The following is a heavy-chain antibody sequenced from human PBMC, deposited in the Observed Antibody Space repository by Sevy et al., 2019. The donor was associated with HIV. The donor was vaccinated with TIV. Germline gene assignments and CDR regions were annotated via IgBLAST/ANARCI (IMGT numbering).Heavy chain of an antibody. CDR3: ARDLDNWNEKDAFDI. CDR2: ISAYNGNT. CDR1: GYTFTSYG. D-gene: IGHD1-20*01. J-gene: IGHJ3*02. V-gene: IGHV1-18*04. Sequence: ASVKVSCKASGYTFTSYGISWVRQAPGQGLEWMGWISAYNGNTNYAQKLQGRVTMTTDTSTSTAYMELRSLRSDETAVYYCARDLDNWNEKDAFDIWGQGTMVTVSS.